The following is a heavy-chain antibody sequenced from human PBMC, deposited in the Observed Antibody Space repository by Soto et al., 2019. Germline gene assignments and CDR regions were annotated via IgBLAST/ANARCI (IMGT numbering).Heavy chain of an antibody. V-gene: IGHV1-3*05. CDR1: GYTFTSYA. CDR2: INAGNGNT. Sequence: QVQLVQSGAEEKKPGASVKVSCKAPGYTFTSYAMHWVRQAPGQRLEWMGWINAGNGNTKYSQKFQGRVTITRDTSASTAYMELSSLRSEDTAVYYCARAKDIVLVPAARANWFDPWGQGTLVTVSS. J-gene: IGHJ5*02. CDR3: ARAKDIVLVPAARANWFDP. D-gene: IGHD2-2*01.